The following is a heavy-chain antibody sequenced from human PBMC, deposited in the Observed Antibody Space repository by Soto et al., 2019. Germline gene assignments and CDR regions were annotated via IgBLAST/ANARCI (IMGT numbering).Heavy chain of an antibody. CDR3: ARYPFVIVPAPPYAMVV. J-gene: IGHJ6*02. V-gene: IGHV4-31*03. Sequence: SETLSLTCSVSGVSVSSDIYYWSWIRHHPGKGLEWIGYIYYSGNTYYNPSLGGRVTISLDTSKNHFSLRLRSVTPADTAVYYCARYPFVIVPAPPYAMVVCGQATTVTVSS. D-gene: IGHD2-2*01. CDR1: GVSVSSDIYY. CDR2: IYYSGNT.